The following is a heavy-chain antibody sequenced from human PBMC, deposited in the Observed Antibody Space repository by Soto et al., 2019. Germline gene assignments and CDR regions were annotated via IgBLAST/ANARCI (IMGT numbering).Heavy chain of an antibody. Sequence: ETLSLTCTVSGGSISSYYWSWIRQPPGKGLEWIGYIYYSGSTNYNPSLKSRVTISVDTSKNQFSLKLSSVTAADTAVYYCTKGAERTVQRFLDWVCGHWGQGTPVTVSS. CDR3: TKGAERTVQRFLDWVCGH. J-gene: IGHJ4*02. V-gene: IGHV4-59*01. D-gene: IGHD3-9*01. CDR1: GGSISSYY. CDR2: IYYSGST.